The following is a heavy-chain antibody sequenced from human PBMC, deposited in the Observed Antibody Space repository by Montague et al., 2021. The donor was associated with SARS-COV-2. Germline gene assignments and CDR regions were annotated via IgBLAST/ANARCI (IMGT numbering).Heavy chain of an antibody. J-gene: IGHJ3*02. Sequence: SETLSLTCTVSGGSISSSNYYWGWIRQPPGKGLEWIGSIYYSGSTYYNPSLKSRVTISVDTSKNQFALQLSSVTAADTALYYCASPTYYFGSSGSDDFDIWGQGTMVTVSS. CDR2: IYYSGST. CDR1: GGSISSSNYY. D-gene: IGHD3-22*01. V-gene: IGHV4-39*01. CDR3: ASPTYYFGSSGSDDFDI.